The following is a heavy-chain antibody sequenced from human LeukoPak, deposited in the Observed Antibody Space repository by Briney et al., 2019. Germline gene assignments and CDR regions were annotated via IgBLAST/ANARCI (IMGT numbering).Heavy chain of an antibody. Sequence: GSLRLSCAASAFTFSDYSMKWVRQAPGKGLEWISYISGRSSTIYYADSVRGRFTISRDNAKNSMYLQMNSLRAEDTAVYYCARDRFTSGSYFFDYWGQGTLVTVSS. CDR2: ISGRSSTI. CDR1: AFTFSDYS. CDR3: ARDRFTSGSYFFDY. V-gene: IGHV3-48*01. D-gene: IGHD1-26*01. J-gene: IGHJ4*02.